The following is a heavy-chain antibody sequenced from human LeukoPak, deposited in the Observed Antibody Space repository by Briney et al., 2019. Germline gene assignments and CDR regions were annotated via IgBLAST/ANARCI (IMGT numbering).Heavy chain of an antibody. CDR2: INQDGGEK. D-gene: IGHD6-13*01. J-gene: IGHJ4*02. CDR3: ARDGPAAGFYLDH. Sequence: GGSLRLSCVASGFTFSDYWMSWVRQTPGKGLEWVADINQDGGEKYYLDSLKGRFTISRDNSMNSLHLQMNSLRVEDTAVYYCARDGPAAGFYLDHWGQGILVTVAS. CDR1: GFTFSDYW. V-gene: IGHV3-7*03.